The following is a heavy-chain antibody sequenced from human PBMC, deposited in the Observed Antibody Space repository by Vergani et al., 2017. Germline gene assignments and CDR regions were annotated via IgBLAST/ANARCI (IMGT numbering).Heavy chain of an antibody. V-gene: IGHV4-59*01. D-gene: IGHD1-26*01. CDR3: AADISSGRYSPRSPIFDY. J-gene: IGHJ4*02. CDR1: GGSISSYY. Sequence: QVQLQESGPGLVKPSETLSLTCTVSGGSISSYYWSWIRQPPGKGLEWIGYIYYSGSTNYNPSLKSRVTISVDTSKNQFSLKLSSVTAADTAVYYCAADISSGRYSPRSPIFDYWGQGTLVTVSS. CDR2: IYYSGST.